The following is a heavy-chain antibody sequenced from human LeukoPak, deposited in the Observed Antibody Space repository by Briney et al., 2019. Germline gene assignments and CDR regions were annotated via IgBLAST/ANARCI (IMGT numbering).Heavy chain of an antibody. V-gene: IGHV3-23*01. CDR2: ISHSGGTT. CDR3: ASGGDSSGYASRD. Sequence: GGSLRLSCGASGFTFSSYAISWVRQAPGKGLEWVSVISHSGGTTYYADSVKGRFTISRDNSKNTLYLQMNSLRAEDTAVYYCASGGDSSGYASRDWGQGTLVTVSS. J-gene: IGHJ4*02. D-gene: IGHD3-22*01. CDR1: GFTFSSYA.